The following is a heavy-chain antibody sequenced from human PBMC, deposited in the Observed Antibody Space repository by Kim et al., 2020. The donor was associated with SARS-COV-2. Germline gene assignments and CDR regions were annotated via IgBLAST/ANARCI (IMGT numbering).Heavy chain of an antibody. Sequence: GGSLRLSCAASDFPFRHFAMAWVRQAPGKGLEWVSSISGSGGGSSYADSVKGRFTISRDNSKNTVYLQMGSLRAEDTAIYYCAKARPWEIPSNLHFDSWGQGTLVTVSS. CDR2: ISGSGGGS. V-gene: IGHV3-23*01. D-gene: IGHD1-26*01. CDR1: DFPFRHFA. J-gene: IGHJ4*02. CDR3: AKARPWEIPSNLHFDS.